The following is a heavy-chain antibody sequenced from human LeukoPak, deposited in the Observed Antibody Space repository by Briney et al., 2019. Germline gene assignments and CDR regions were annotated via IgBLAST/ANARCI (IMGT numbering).Heavy chain of an antibody. V-gene: IGHV5-51*01. D-gene: IGHD2-2*01. CDR2: IYPGVSDT. Sequence: GESLKISCKGSGYSFTSYWIGWVRQMPGKGLEWMGIIYPGVSDTRYSPSFQGQVTISAHKSISTAYLQWSSLKASDTAMYYCARRGGEYCSSTSCYDEYWGQGTLVSVSS. J-gene: IGHJ4*02. CDR1: GYSFTSYW. CDR3: ARRGGEYCSSTSCYDEY.